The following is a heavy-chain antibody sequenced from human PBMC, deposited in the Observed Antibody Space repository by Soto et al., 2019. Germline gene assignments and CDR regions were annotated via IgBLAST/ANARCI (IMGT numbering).Heavy chain of an antibody. Sequence: PSETLSLTCTVSGGSIGNYYWSWIRQPPGKGLEWIGYIYYSGSTNYNPSLKSRVTISVDTSKNQFSLKLSSVTAADTAVYYCARRWGGTFDIWGQGTMVTVSS. CDR1: GGSIGNYY. D-gene: IGHD3-10*01. V-gene: IGHV4-59*08. CDR3: ARRWGGTFDI. CDR2: IYYSGST. J-gene: IGHJ3*02.